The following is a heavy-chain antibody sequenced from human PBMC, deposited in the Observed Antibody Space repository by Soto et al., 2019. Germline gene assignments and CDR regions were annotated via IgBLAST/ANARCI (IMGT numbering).Heavy chain of an antibody. J-gene: IGHJ6*02. Sequence: VQLVQSGAEVKKPGASVKVSCKASGYTFTSYYMHWVRQAPGQGLEWMGIINTSGGSTSYAQKFQVRATRTRDTSTSTVYMELSSLRSEDTAVYYCARDVNSGLYDPYNYYGMYVWGQGTTVTVSS. V-gene: IGHV1-46*01. CDR2: INTSGGST. CDR1: GYTFTSYY. CDR3: ARDVNSGLYDPYNYYGMYV. D-gene: IGHD6-19*01.